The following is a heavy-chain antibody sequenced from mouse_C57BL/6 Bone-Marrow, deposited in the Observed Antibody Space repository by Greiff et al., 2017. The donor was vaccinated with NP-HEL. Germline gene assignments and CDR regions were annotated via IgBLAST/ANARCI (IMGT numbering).Heavy chain of an antibody. CDR1: GFTFSSYG. CDR2: ISSGGSYT. D-gene: IGHD1-1*01. CDR3: ARGSN. V-gene: IGHV5-6*01. Sequence: EVKLVESGGDLVKPGGSLKLSCAASGFTFSSYGMSWVRQTPDKRLEWVATISSGGSYTYYPDSVKGRFTISRDNAKNTLYLQMSSLKSEDTAMYYCARGSNWGQGTTLTVSS. J-gene: IGHJ2*01.